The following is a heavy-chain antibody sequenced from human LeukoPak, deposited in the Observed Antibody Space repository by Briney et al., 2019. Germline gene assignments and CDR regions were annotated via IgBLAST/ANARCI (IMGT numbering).Heavy chain of an antibody. CDR2: IYTSGST. D-gene: IGHD7-27*01. CDR1: GGSISSYY. CDR3: ARDGFLGIPYYFDY. J-gene: IGHJ4*02. Sequence: SETLSLTCTVSGGSISSYYWSWIRQPAGKGLEWIGRIYTSGSTNYNPSLKSRVTMSVDTSKNQFSLKLSSVTAADTAVYYCARDGFLGIPYYFDYWGQGTLVTVSS. V-gene: IGHV4-4*07.